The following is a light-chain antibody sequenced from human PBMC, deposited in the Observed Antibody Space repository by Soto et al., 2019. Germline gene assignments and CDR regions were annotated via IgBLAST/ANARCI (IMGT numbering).Light chain of an antibody. CDR3: SSYTSSSTLAYV. V-gene: IGLV2-14*01. CDR1: SSDVGGYNY. Sequence: QSVLTQPASVSGSPGQSITISCTGTSSDVGGYNYVSWYQQHPGKAPKLMIYEVSNRPSGVSNRFSGSQSGNTASLTISGLQAEDEADYYCSSYTSSSTLAYVFGTGTKLTVL. J-gene: IGLJ1*01. CDR2: EVS.